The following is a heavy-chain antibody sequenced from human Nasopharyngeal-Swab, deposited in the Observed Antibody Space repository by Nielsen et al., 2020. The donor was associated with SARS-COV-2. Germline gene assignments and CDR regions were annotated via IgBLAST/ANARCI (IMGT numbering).Heavy chain of an antibody. D-gene: IGHD3-10*01. Sequence: GGSLRLSCSVSGFILSDQYMDWVRQAPGKGLEWVSVIYTGGSTYYADSVKGRFTISRDNSKNTLYLQMNSLRAEDTAVYYCAILEGNGSGSPWGQGTLVTVSS. CDR2: IYTGGST. J-gene: IGHJ5*02. CDR1: GFILSDQY. V-gene: IGHV3-66*01. CDR3: AILEGNGSGSP.